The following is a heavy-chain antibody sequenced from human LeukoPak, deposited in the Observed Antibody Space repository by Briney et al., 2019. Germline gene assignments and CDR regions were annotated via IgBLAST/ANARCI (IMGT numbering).Heavy chain of an antibody. D-gene: IGHD2-15*01. J-gene: IGHJ6*03. V-gene: IGHV3-11*01. Sequence: GGSLGLSCAASGFTFSDYNMRWIRQAPGKGLEWVSSISRSGSTKYYADSVKGRFTISRDNAKNSLFLQMNSLRAEDTAVYYCARVLRYCSGGNCYSGGLGYMDVWAKGPRSPSP. CDR2: ISRSGSTK. CDR3: ARVLRYCSGGNCYSGGLGYMDV. CDR1: GFTFSDYN.